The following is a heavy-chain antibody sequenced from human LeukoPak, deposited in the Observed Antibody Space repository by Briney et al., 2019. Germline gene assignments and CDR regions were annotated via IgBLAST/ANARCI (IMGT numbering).Heavy chain of an antibody. V-gene: IGHV4-39*01. CDR3: GGAATGTVGWFDP. Sequence: SETLSLTCTVSGDSVSSSSYYWGWIRQPPGKGLEWIGGIYYSGTTSYNPSLKSRVTISVDTSKNQFSLMLTSVTASDTAVYFCGGAATGTVGWFDPWGQGTLVTVSS. CDR2: IYYSGTT. CDR1: GDSVSSSSYY. J-gene: IGHJ5*02. D-gene: IGHD6-13*01.